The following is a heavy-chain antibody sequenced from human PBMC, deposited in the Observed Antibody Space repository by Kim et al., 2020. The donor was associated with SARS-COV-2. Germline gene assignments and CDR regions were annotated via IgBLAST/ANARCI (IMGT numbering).Heavy chain of an antibody. CDR2: IYYSGST. J-gene: IGHJ5*02. CDR3: ARGTGPKGHWFDP. V-gene: IGHV4-59*01. Sequence: SETLSLTCTVSGGSISSYYWSWIRQPPGKGLEWIGYIYYSGSTNYNPSLKSRVTISVDTSKNQFSLKLSSVTAADTAVYYCARGTGPKGHWFDPWGQGTLVTVSS. D-gene: IGHD3-10*01. CDR1: GGSISSYY.